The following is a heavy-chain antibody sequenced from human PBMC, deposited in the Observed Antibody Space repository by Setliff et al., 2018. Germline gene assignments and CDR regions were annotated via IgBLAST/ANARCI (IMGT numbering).Heavy chain of an antibody. Sequence: SETLSLTCAVYGGSFSGYYWSWIRQPPGKRPEWIGEIIHSGSTNYNPPLKSRVTISRDTSKNQFSLKVSSVTAADTAVYYCARSFSRSEKLRLDYWGQGALVTVSS. D-gene: IGHD2-15*01. J-gene: IGHJ4*02. CDR2: IIHSGST. CDR3: ARSFSRSEKLRLDY. V-gene: IGHV4-34*12. CDR1: GGSFSGYY.